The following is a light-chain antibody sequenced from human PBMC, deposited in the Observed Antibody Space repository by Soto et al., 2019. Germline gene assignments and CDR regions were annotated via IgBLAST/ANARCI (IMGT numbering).Light chain of an antibody. J-gene: IGKJ2*01. CDR2: GAS. CDR1: QSVSTN. Sequence: EIVMTQSPDTLSVSPGERATLSCRASQSVSTNLALYQQKPGQAPRLLIYGASTRATGIPARFSGSGSGTEFTLTISSLQSEDFAVYHCQQYNNWPYTFGQGTKLEIK. V-gene: IGKV3-15*01. CDR3: QQYNNWPYT.